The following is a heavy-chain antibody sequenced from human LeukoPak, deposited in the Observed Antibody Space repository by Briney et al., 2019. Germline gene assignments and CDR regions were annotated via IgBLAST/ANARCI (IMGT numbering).Heavy chain of an antibody. J-gene: IGHJ5*02. Sequence: SGRSLRLSCAASGFSFSSYAMHWVRQAPGKGLEWVAVISYDGSKEYYTDSVKGRFTISRDNSKNTLYLQMNSLRADDTAVYYCAKTQGYYDAWGQGALVTVSS. D-gene: IGHD2-15*01. CDR2: ISYDGSKE. V-gene: IGHV3-30*04. CDR1: GFSFSSYA. CDR3: AKTQGYYDA.